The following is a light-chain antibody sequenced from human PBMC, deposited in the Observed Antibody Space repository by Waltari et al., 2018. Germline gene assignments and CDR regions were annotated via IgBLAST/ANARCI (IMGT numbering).Light chain of an antibody. Sequence: VLRQSPVSLALSPGARATLSCRASQSLTKRYLAWYQQKPGQALRLLIYGASSRAAGIPDRFSGSGSGTDFTLTISRLEPEDFAVYYCQQYGSSVMYTFGQGTMLEIK. CDR3: QQYGSSVMYT. V-gene: IGKV3-20*01. CDR2: GAS. J-gene: IGKJ2*01. CDR1: QSLTKRY.